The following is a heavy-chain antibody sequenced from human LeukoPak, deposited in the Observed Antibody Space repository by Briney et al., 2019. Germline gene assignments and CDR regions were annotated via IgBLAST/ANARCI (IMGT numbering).Heavy chain of an antibody. D-gene: IGHD2-15*01. CDR3: ARERLTRLGYCSGGSCYFDY. J-gene: IGHJ4*02. V-gene: IGHV3-11*01. Sequence: GGSLRLSCAASGFTFSDYYMSWIRQAPGKGLEWVSYISSSGSTIYYADSVKGRFTIPRDNAKNSLYLQMNSLRAEDTAVYYCARERLTRLGYCSGGSCYFDYWGQGTLVTVSS. CDR2: ISSSGSTI. CDR1: GFTFSDYY.